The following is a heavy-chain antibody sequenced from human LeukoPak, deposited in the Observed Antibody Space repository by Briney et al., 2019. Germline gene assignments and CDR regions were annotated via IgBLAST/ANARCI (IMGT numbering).Heavy chain of an antibody. V-gene: IGHV4-30-2*01. J-gene: IGHJ4*02. D-gene: IGHD3-10*01. CDR3: ARGGGRITMVRGVTTYLRGFDY. Sequence: PSQTLSLTCAVSGGSISSGGYSWSWTRQPPGKGLEWIGYIYHSGSTYYNPSLKSRVTISVDRSKNQFSLKLSSVTAADTAVYYCARGGGRITMVRGVTTYLRGFDYWGQGTLVTVSS. CDR2: IYHSGST. CDR1: GGSISSGGYS.